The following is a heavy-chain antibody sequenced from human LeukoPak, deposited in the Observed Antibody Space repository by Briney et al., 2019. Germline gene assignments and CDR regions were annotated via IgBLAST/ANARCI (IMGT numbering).Heavy chain of an antibody. Sequence: SETLSLTCAVHGGSFSGYYWSWIRQPPGKGLEWIGEINHSGSTNYNPSLKSRVTISVDTSKNQFSLKLSSVTAADTAVYYCARSTRGAYYYYYMDVWGKGTTVTISS. CDR1: GGSFSGYY. CDR2: INHSGST. D-gene: IGHD2-2*01. CDR3: ARSTRGAYYYYYMDV. V-gene: IGHV4-34*01. J-gene: IGHJ6*03.